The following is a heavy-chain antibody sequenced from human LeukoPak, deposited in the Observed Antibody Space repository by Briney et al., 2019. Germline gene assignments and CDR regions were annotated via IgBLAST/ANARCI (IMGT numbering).Heavy chain of an antibody. CDR3: ASSSGRGAFDI. J-gene: IGHJ3*02. D-gene: IGHD6-19*01. CDR1: GGSFSGYY. Sequence: SETLSLTCAVYGGSFSGYYWSWIRQPPGKGLEWIGEINHSGSTNYNPSLKSRVTISVDTSKNQFSLKLSSVTAADTAVYYCASSSGRGAFDIWGQGTMVSVSS. V-gene: IGHV4-34*01. CDR2: INHSGST.